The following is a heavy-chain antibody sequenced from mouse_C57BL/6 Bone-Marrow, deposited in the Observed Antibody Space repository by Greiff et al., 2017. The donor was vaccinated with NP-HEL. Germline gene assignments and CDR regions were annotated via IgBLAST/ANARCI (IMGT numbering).Heavy chain of an antibody. J-gene: IGHJ3*01. CDR3: ARNYGSPSFAY. Sequence: VQLKESGPVLVKPGASVKMSCKASGYTFTDYYMNWVKQSHGKSLEWIGVINPYNGGTSYNQKFKGKATLTVDKSSSTAYMELNSLTSEDSAVYYCARNYGSPSFAYWGQGTLVTVSA. CDR2: INPYNGGT. CDR1: GYTFTDYY. V-gene: IGHV1-19*01. D-gene: IGHD1-1*01.